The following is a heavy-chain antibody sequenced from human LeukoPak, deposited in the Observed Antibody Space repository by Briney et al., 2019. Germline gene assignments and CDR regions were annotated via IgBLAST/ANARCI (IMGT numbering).Heavy chain of an antibody. CDR3: ARDQGTYYYDSSGNDAFDI. D-gene: IGHD3-22*01. Sequence: ASVKVSCKASGGTFSSYAISWVRQAPGQGLEWMGRIIPILGIANYAQKFQGRVTITADKSTSTAYMELSSLRSEDTAVYYCARDQGTYYYDSSGNDAFDIWGQGTMVTVSS. V-gene: IGHV1-69*04. CDR1: GGTFSSYA. CDR2: IIPILGIA. J-gene: IGHJ3*02.